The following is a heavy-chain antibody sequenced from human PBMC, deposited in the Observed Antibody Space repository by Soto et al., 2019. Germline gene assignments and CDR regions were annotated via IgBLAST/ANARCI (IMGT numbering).Heavy chain of an antibody. CDR1: GGSVSSGGYY. D-gene: IGHD1-1*01. J-gene: IGHJ5*02. CDR2: IYHIGSP. CDR3: VRDRALDSTGHWFDP. V-gene: IGHV4-31*03. Sequence: PXETLSLTCTVAGGSVSSGGYYWTWIRQHPGRGLEWIGYIYHIGSPYYNPSLESRVTMSLDTSKNQFSLNLTSLTAADTAIYYCVRDRALDSTGHWFDPWGQGLLVTVS.